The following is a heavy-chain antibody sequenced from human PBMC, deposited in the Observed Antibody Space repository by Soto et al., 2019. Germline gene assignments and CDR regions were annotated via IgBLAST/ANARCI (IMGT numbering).Heavy chain of an antibody. CDR1: GFTFSSYA. Sequence: EVQLLESGGGLIQPGGSLRLSCAASGFTFSSYAMSWVRQAPGKGLEWVSGISGSGVSTYYADSVRGRFTNSRDNSKSTVYLQMNSLRADDTAVYYCAKGEGGSYAPFDYWGQGSLVTVSS. D-gene: IGHD1-26*01. CDR2: ISGSGVST. J-gene: IGHJ4*02. CDR3: AKGEGGSYAPFDY. V-gene: IGHV3-23*01.